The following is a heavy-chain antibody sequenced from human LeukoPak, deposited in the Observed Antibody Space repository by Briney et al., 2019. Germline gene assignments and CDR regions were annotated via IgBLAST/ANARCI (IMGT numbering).Heavy chain of an antibody. CDR2: IIPILGIA. CDR1: GGTFSSYA. J-gene: IGHJ6*02. D-gene: IGHD2-2*01. V-gene: IGHV1-69*04. Sequence: GASVKVSCKASGGTFSSYAISWVRQAPGQGLEWMGRIIPILGIANYAQKFQGRVTITADESTSTAYMELSSLRSEDTAVYYCAIRFMPFSRGRGFPKYYYYGMDVWGQGTTVTVSS. CDR3: AIRFMPFSRGRGFPKYYYYGMDV.